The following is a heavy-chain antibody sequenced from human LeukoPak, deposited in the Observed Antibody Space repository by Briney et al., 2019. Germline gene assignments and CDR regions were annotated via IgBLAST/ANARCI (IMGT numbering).Heavy chain of an antibody. Sequence: SETLSLTCAVYGGSFSGYYWSWIRQPPGKGLEWIGEVNHSGSTNYNPSLKSRVTISVDTSKNQFSLKLNSVTAADTAVYYCARKDCSSNSCYAPFDYWGQGTLVTVSS. V-gene: IGHV4-34*01. CDR1: GGSFSGYY. D-gene: IGHD2-2*01. CDR2: VNHSGST. CDR3: ARKDCSSNSCYAPFDY. J-gene: IGHJ4*02.